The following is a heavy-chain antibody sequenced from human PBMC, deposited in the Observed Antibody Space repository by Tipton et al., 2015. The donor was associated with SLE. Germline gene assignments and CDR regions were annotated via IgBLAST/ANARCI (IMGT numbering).Heavy chain of an antibody. CDR3: ARDGWLASFDY. CDR2: INAGNGKT. V-gene: IGHV1-3*01. Sequence: QLVQPGPEVKKPGASVKVSCKASGYTFNSYTLNWVRQAPGQGLEWMGWINAGNGKTKYSQKFQGRLTLSRDTSATTVYMELTSLRSEDTAVYYCARDGWLASFDYWGQGSLVTVSS. J-gene: IGHJ4*02. CDR1: GYTFNSYT. D-gene: IGHD6-19*01.